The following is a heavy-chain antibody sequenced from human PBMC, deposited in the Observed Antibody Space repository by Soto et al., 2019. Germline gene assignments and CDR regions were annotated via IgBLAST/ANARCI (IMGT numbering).Heavy chain of an antibody. Sequence: EVQLEESGGGLVQPGGSLRLSCAASGFTFGSYWMSWVRQAPGKGREWLATIKWGASEKKYVDSVRVRFTMSRDNAKNSLYMQMDSLRAEDTAVYDCARDSGYGSRTSVNHYLDYWGHGTLVTVSS. CDR3: ARDSGYGSRTSVNHYLDY. CDR2: IKWGASEK. D-gene: IGHD3-10*01. V-gene: IGHV3-7*01. CDR1: GFTFGSYW. J-gene: IGHJ4*01.